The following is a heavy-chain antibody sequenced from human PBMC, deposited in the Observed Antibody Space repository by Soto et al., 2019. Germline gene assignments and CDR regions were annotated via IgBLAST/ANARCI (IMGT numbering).Heavy chain of an antibody. Sequence: QVQLGESGGGVVQPGRSLRLSCAASGFTFSSYGMHWVRQAPGKGLEWVAVIWYDGSNKYYADSVKGRFTISRDNSKNTLYLQMNSLRAEDTAVYYCAREGYYDSSGLNYFVYWGQGTLVTVSS. V-gene: IGHV3-33*01. CDR3: AREGYYDSSGLNYFVY. J-gene: IGHJ4*02. CDR1: GFTFSSYG. CDR2: IWYDGSNK. D-gene: IGHD3-22*01.